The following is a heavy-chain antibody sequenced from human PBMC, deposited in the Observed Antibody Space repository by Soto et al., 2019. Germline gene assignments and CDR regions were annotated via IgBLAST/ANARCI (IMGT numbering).Heavy chain of an antibody. CDR3: AHSTDTSMALDY. Sequence: QITLKESGPTLVNPTQTLTLTCAFSGFSLSTSGVGVGWIRQPPGKALEWLALIYWDDDKHYSPSLKSRLIIXKXXSKNQVVLTMTNMDPVDTATYYCAHSTDTSMALDYWGQGTLVTVSS. CDR1: GFSLSTSGVG. D-gene: IGHD5-18*01. J-gene: IGHJ4*02. V-gene: IGHV2-5*02. CDR2: IYWDDDK.